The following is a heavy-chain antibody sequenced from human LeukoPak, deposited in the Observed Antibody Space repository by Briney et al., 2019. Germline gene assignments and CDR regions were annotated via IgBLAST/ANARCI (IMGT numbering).Heavy chain of an antibody. CDR3: AREGNLGEPYYYYYMDV. D-gene: IGHD3-10*01. CDR1: GGSISSYY. Sequence: SETLSLTCTVSGGSISSYYWSWIRQPPGNGLEWIGYIYTSGSTNYNPSLKSRVTISVDTSKNQFSLKLSSVTAADTAVYYCAREGNLGEPYYYYYMDVWGKGTTVTVSS. V-gene: IGHV4-4*09. CDR2: IYTSGST. J-gene: IGHJ6*03.